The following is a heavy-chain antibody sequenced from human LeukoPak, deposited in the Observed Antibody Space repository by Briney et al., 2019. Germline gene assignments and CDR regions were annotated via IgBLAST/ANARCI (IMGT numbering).Heavy chain of an antibody. CDR1: GFSFSSHR. V-gene: IGHV3-48*01. CDR2: ISSSSSSI. D-gene: IGHD2-21*02. J-gene: IGHJ2*01. CDR3: ARERTDCCYFDL. Sequence: GGSLRLSCAASGFSFSSHRMNWVRKAPGKGLEWVSYISSSSSSIYYTDSVKGRFTISRDNAKNSLYLQMDSLRVEDTAVYYCARERTDCCYFDLWGRGTLVTVSS.